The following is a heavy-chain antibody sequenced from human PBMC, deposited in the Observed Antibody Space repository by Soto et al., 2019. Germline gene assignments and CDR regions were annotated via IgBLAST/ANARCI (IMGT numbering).Heavy chain of an antibody. Sequence: ASVKVSCKASGYTFTGYYMHWVRQAPGQGLEWMGWINPNSGGTNYAQKFQGWVTMTRDTSISTAYMELSRLRSDDTAVYYCARGARDSYGFTRTPIIAYWGQGTLVTVSS. D-gene: IGHD5-18*01. CDR3: ARGARDSYGFTRTPIIAY. CDR1: GYTFTGYY. V-gene: IGHV1-2*04. CDR2: INPNSGGT. J-gene: IGHJ4*02.